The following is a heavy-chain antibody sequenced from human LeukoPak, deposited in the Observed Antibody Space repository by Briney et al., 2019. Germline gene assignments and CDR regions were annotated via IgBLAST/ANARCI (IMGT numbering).Heavy chain of an antibody. D-gene: IGHD3-10*01. J-gene: IGHJ4*02. CDR2: IYHSGSP. CDR1: GYSIGSGHY. V-gene: IGHV4-38-2*02. CDR3: ATDRSVTMVVDY. Sequence: SETLSLTCSVSGYSIGSGHYWGWIRQPPGKGLEWIGSIYHSGSPYYNPSLKSRVTISVDTSKNQFSLKLTSVTAADTAVYYCATDRSVTMVVDYWGQGTLVTVSS.